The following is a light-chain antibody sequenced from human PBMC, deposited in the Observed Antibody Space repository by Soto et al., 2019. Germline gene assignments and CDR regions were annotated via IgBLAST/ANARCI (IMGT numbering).Light chain of an antibody. J-gene: IGKJ4*01. CDR1: QSVLYSSNNKNY. CDR3: QQYYSTPGT. Sequence: DIVMTQSPDSLAVSLGERATINCKSSQSVLYSSNNKNYLAWYQQKPGQPPKLLIYWASTLESGVPDRFSGSGSGTDFTLTISSLQAEDVAVYYCQQYYSTPGTFGGGTKVEIK. CDR2: WAS. V-gene: IGKV4-1*01.